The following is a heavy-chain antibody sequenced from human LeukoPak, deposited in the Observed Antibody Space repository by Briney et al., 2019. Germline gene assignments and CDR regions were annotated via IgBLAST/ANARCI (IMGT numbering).Heavy chain of an antibody. D-gene: IGHD3-16*01. V-gene: IGHV3-66*01. Sequence: GGSLRLSCAASGFTVSNSYVSWVRQAPGKGLECVSVIYASGSANYADSVKGRFTISRDNSKNTVYLQMNSLRAEDTAVYYCARDYIESSPLGFFDYWGQGTLVTVSS. CDR2: IYASGSA. CDR3: ARDYIESSPLGFFDY. CDR1: GFTVSNSY. J-gene: IGHJ4*02.